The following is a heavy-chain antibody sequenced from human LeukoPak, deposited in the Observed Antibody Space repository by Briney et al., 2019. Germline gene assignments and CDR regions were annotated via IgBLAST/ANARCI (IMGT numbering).Heavy chain of an antibody. J-gene: IGHJ4*02. CDR2: IYHSGST. CDR1: GYSISSGYY. V-gene: IGHV4-38-2*02. Sequence: SETLSLTCTVSGYSISSGYYWGWIRQPPGKGLEWIGSIYHSGSTYYNPSLKSRVTISVDTSKNQFSLKLSSVTAADTAVYYCANFPWNYIFNFDYWGQGTLVTVSS. CDR3: ANFPWNYIFNFDY. D-gene: IGHD1-7*01.